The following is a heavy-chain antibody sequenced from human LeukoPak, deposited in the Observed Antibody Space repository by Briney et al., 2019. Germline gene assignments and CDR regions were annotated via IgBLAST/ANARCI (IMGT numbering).Heavy chain of an antibody. J-gene: IGHJ5*02. D-gene: IGHD2-2*01. V-gene: IGHV1-2*02. Sequence: ASVKVSCKASGYSFTDYYMHWVRRAPGQGLEWMGWINPYSGGISYAQKFQGRVTMTRDTSISTAYMELSRLRSDDTAVYYCARETWRDCSSSSCHGWFDPWGQGTLVTVSS. CDR2: INPYSGGI. CDR1: GYSFTDYY. CDR3: ARETWRDCSSSSCHGWFDP.